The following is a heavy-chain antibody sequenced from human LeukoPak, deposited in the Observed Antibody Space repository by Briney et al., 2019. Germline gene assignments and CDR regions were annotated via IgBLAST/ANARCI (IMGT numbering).Heavy chain of an antibody. CDR3: AKEGDQFRGYLDA. Sequence: QPGRPLKLSCAASGFMFSRLGMQWVRQAPGEGLEWVAMIWHDGSVEEYADSVKGRFTISRDNSQNTLYLQMNSLRDDDTAVYYCAKEGDQFRGYLDAWGKGTTVTVSS. J-gene: IGHJ6*03. CDR2: IWHDGSVE. CDR1: GFMFSRLG. D-gene: IGHD3-16*01. V-gene: IGHV3-33*06.